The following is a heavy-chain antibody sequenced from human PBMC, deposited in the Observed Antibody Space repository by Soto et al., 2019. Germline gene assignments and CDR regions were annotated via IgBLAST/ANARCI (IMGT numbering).Heavy chain of an antibody. D-gene: IGHD2-15*01. CDR2: IYPGDSDT. Sequence: PGESLKISCKGSGYSFTSYWIGWVRQMPGKGLEWMGIIYPGDSDTRYSPSFQGQVTISADKSISTAYLQWSSLKASDTAMYYCARQYCSGGSCYGLGFDYWGQGTLVTVSS. CDR3: ARQYCSGGSCYGLGFDY. J-gene: IGHJ4*02. CDR1: GYSFTSYW. V-gene: IGHV5-51*01.